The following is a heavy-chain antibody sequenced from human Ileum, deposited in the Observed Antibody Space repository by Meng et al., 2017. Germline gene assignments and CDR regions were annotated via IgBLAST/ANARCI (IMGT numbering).Heavy chain of an antibody. CDR1: GGSIESNNW. Sequence: QVQLQEPGPGLVKPSEPLSLTCAVSGGSIESNNWWTWIRQPPGQGLEWIGEVYHSGSTHYNPSLQSRVTISIDNSKNRFSLSLNSVTAADTAIYYCARADYVRYFDLWGRGTLVTVSS. V-gene: IGHV4-4*02. D-gene: IGHD3-10*02. CDR2: VYHSGST. J-gene: IGHJ2*01. CDR3: ARADYVRYFDL.